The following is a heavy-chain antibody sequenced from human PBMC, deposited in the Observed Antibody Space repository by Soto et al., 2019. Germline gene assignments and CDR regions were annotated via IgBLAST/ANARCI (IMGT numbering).Heavy chain of an antibody. CDR3: AKDGRYYD. V-gene: IGHV3-23*01. CDR2: ISSSGSNT. CDR1: GFTFSTYA. J-gene: IGHJ4*02. D-gene: IGHD3-9*01. Sequence: GGSLRLSCAASGFTFSTYAVTWVRQAPGKGLEWVSTISSSGSNTYYEDSVKGRFTISRDNSENTLYLQMNSLRADDTAVYYCAKDGRYYDWGLGTLVTVSS.